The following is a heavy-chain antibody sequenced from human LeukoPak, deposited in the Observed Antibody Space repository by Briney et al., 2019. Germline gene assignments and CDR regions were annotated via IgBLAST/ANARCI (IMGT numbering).Heavy chain of an antibody. CDR2: IRSTSQTL. J-gene: IGHJ4*02. D-gene: IGHD5-12*01. CDR1: GFTLSGYE. Sequence: GGSLRLSCAVSGFTLSGYEMTWVRQAPGKGLERVSFIRSTSQTLYHAVSVKGRFTISIDIAKISLYLQIYSFRAEDTAVFYCTQCGYHYPSDYWVEGTLVTDSS. V-gene: IGHV3-48*03. CDR3: TQCGYHYPSDY.